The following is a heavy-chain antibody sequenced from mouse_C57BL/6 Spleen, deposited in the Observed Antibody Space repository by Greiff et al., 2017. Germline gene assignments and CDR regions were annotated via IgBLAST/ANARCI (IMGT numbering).Heavy chain of an antibody. J-gene: IGHJ1*03. CDR2: IDPEDGDT. V-gene: IGHV14-1*01. D-gene: IGHD1-1*01. Sequence: VQLQQSGAELVRPGASVKLSCTASGFNIKDYYMHWVKQRPEQGLEWIGRIDPEDGDTEYAPKFQGKATMTADTSSNTAYLQLSSLTSEDTAVYYCTTVYYGSSYWYFDVWGTGTTVTVSS. CDR1: GFNIKDYY. CDR3: TTVYYGSSYWYFDV.